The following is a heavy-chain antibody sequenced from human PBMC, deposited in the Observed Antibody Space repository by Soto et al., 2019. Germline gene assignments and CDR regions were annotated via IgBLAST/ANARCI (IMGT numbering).Heavy chain of an antibody. J-gene: IGHJ4*02. V-gene: IGHV3-23*01. CDR1: GFTFSSYA. D-gene: IGHD5-12*01. Sequence: EVQLLESGGGLVQPGGSLRLSCAASGFTFSSYAMSWVRQAPGKGLEWVSGISGSGGSTHYADSVKGRFTISRDNSKDTLYLQMNSLRSEDTAVYYCAKHRGRGYDSWGQGTLVPVSS. CDR2: ISGSGGST. CDR3: AKHRGRGYDS.